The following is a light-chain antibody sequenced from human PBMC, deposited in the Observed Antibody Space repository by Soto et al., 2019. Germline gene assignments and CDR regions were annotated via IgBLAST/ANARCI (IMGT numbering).Light chain of an antibody. V-gene: IGKV3-15*01. J-gene: IGKJ1*01. CDR2: GAS. CDR1: QSVSSN. Sequence: EIVMTQSPATLSVSPGERATLSCRASQSVSSNLDWYQQKPGQAPRLLIYGASTRATGIPARFSGSGSGTEFTLTISSLQSEDFAVYYCQQYNNWPGFGQGTKVEIK. CDR3: QQYNNWPG.